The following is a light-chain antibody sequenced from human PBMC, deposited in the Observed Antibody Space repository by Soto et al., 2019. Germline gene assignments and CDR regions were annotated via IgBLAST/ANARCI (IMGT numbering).Light chain of an antibody. Sequence: EIVMTQSPGTLPLSPGERATLSCRASQSVSSSYLAWYQQKPGQAPKLLIYGASSRATGIPDRFSGSGSGTDFTLTISRLEAEDFAVYYCQQYGSSGTFGQGTKVDIK. CDR1: QSVSSSY. CDR2: GAS. V-gene: IGKV3-20*01. CDR3: QQYGSSGT. J-gene: IGKJ1*01.